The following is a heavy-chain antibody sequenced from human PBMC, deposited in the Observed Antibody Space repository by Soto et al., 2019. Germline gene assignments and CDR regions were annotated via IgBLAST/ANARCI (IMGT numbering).Heavy chain of an antibody. D-gene: IGHD5-18*01. CDR3: ARVKLDTAMVINWFEP. Sequence: ASVKVSCKASGYTFTGYYMHWVRQAPGQGLEWMGWINPNSGGTNYAQRFQGRVTMTRDTSISTAYMELSRLRSDDTAVYYCARVKLDTAMVINWFEPWGQGTLGSVSS. V-gene: IGHV1-2*02. CDR2: INPNSGGT. CDR1: GYTFTGYY. J-gene: IGHJ5*02.